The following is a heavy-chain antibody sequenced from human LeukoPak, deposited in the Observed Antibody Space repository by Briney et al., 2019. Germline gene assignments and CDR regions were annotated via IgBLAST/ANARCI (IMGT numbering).Heavy chain of an antibody. J-gene: IGHJ4*02. CDR2: ISYDGSNK. CDR1: GFTFSSYG. Sequence: GGSLRLSCAASGFTFSSYGMHWVCQAPGKGLEWVAVISYDGSNKYYADSVKGRFTISRDNSKNTLYLQMNSLRAEDTAVYYCAKDLLSFVLRYFDWLPYEIRPTGLDYWGQGTLVTVSS. CDR3: AKDLLSFVLRYFDWLPYEIRPTGLDY. D-gene: IGHD3-9*01. V-gene: IGHV3-30*18.